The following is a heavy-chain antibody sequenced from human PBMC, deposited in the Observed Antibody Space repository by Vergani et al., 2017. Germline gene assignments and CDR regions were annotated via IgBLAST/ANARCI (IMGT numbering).Heavy chain of an antibody. Sequence: EVQLVQSGAEVTKPGESLKISCKGSGYSCTSYWIGWVRQMPGKGREWMGIIYPGDSDTRYSPSFQGQVTISADKSISTAYLQWSSLKASDTAMYYCAVRGYDYGDYYAFDIWRQGTMVTVSS. V-gene: IGHV5-51*03. D-gene: IGHD4-17*01. CDR1: GYSCTSYW. J-gene: IGHJ3*02. CDR3: AVRGYDYGDYYAFDI. CDR2: IYPGDSDT.